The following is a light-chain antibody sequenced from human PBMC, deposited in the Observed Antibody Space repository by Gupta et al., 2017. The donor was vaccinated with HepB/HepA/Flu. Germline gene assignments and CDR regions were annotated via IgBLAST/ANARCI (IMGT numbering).Light chain of an antibody. CDR3: AAWDTSRPDWV. CDR2: NND. J-gene: IGLJ3*02. CDR1: TSNIGSKV. V-gene: IGLV1-44*01. Sequence: SVLTQPPSASGTPRKRGTISCSGSTSNIGSKVVNWFQQLPGTAPKLLIYNNDQRHSGVPERFSGSKSGTSASLAISGLQAEDEADYYCAAWDTSRPDWVFGGGTKLTV.